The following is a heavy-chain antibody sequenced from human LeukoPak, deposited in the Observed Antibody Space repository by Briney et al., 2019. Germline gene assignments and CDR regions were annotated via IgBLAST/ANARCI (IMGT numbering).Heavy chain of an antibody. V-gene: IGHV3-53*01. CDR1: GFTVSSNY. J-gene: IGHJ4*02. Sequence: GGSLRLSCAASGFTVSSNYMSWVRQAPGKGLEWVSVIYSGGSTYYADSVKGRFTISRDNAKNSLYLQMNSLRAEDTAVYYCARIVVGPFDYWGQGTLVTVSS. CDR2: IYSGGST. D-gene: IGHD3-22*01. CDR3: ARIVVGPFDY.